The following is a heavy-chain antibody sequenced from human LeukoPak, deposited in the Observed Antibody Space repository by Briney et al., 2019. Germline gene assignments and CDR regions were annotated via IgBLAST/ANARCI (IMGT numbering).Heavy chain of an antibody. D-gene: IGHD6-25*01. CDR3: ARPPVAAPTSYFDY. CDR2: IYYRGNT. J-gene: IGHJ4*02. CDR1: GGSSRSSTYY. V-gene: IGHV4-39*01. Sequence: KPSETLSLTSTVSGGSSRSSTYYLGWIRQPPGKGVEWIGTIYYRGNTYYNPSLKSRITISVDTSKNQFSLNLNSVTAADTAVYYCARPPVAAPTSYFDYWGQGILVTVSS.